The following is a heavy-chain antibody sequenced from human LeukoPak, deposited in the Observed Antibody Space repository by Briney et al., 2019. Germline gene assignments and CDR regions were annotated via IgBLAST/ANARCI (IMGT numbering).Heavy chain of an antibody. J-gene: IGHJ4*02. Sequence: GGSLRLSCAASGFTVSSNYMSWVRQAPGKGLEWVSVIYSGGSTYYADSVKGRFTISRDNSKNTLYLQMNSLRAEDTAVYYCARGSRYYDSSGYYPDYWGQGTLVTVSS. D-gene: IGHD3-22*01. V-gene: IGHV3-53*01. CDR1: GFTVSSNY. CDR2: IYSGGST. CDR3: ARGSRYYDSSGYYPDY.